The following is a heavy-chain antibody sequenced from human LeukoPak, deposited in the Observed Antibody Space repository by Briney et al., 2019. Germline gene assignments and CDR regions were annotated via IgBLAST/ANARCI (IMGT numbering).Heavy chain of an antibody. CDR1: GFTFGTFA. V-gene: IGHV3-23*01. CDR2: ITGDDST. Sequence: PGGSLRLSCAASGFTFGTFAFSWVRQAPGKALEWVSSITGDDSTYYADSVKGRFTISRDTSSNTLYLQMNSLRAEDTALYYCAKGHYDFRDYWGQGTLVTVSS. J-gene: IGHJ4*02. CDR3: AKGHYDFRDY. D-gene: IGHD3-3*01.